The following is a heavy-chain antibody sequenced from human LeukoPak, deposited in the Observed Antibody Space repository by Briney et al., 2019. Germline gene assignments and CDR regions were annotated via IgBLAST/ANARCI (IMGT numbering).Heavy chain of an antibody. CDR1: GFTFSSYS. J-gene: IGHJ4*02. Sequence: PGGSLRLSCAASGFTFSSYSMNWVRQAPGKGLEWVSYISSSSSTIYYADSVKGRFTISRDNAKNSLYLQMNSLRDEDTAVYYCAREHEPMVVAATGFDYWGQGPLVTVSS. CDR3: AREHEPMVVAATGFDY. CDR2: ISSSSSTI. V-gene: IGHV3-48*02. D-gene: IGHD2-15*01.